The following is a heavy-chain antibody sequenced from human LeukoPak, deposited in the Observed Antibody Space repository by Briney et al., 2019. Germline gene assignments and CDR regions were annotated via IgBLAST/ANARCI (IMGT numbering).Heavy chain of an antibody. CDR1: GFTFSSYG. J-gene: IGHJ4*02. CDR3: ARGSTGWYLADY. CDR2: IVGSGGST. D-gene: IGHD6-19*01. V-gene: IGHV3-23*01. Sequence: QPGGSLRLSXATSGFTFSSYGMSWVRQAPGKGLEWVSSIVGSGGSTYYADSVKGRFTISRDNSKNTLSLHMNSLRGEDTAIYFCARGSTGWYLADYWGQGTLVTVSS.